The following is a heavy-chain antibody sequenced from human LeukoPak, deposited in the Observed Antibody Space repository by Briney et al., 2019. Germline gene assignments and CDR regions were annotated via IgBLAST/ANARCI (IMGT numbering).Heavy chain of an antibody. CDR3: ARWVGDYYDSSGYYFGSGAFDI. CDR2: INHSGST. J-gene: IGHJ3*02. CDR1: GGSFSGYY. Sequence: SETLSLTCAVYGGSFSGYYWSWIRQPPGKGLEWIGEINHSGSTNYNPSLKSRVTISVDTSKNQFSLKLSSVTAADTAVYYCARWVGDYYDSSGYYFGSGAFDIWGQGTMVTVSS. D-gene: IGHD3-22*01. V-gene: IGHV4-34*01.